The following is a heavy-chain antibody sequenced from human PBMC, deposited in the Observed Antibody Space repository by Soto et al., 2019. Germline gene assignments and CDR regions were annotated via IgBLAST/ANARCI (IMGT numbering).Heavy chain of an antibody. Sequence: GGSLRLSCAASGFTFSSYDMHLVRQATGKGLEWVSATGTAGDTYYPGSVKGRFTISRENAKNSLYLQMNSLRAGDTAVYYCARSQYSGYVLFDYWGQGTLVTVSS. J-gene: IGHJ4*03. V-gene: IGHV3-13*01. CDR2: TGTAGDT. CDR3: ARSQYSGYVLFDY. D-gene: IGHD5-12*01. CDR1: GFTFSSYD.